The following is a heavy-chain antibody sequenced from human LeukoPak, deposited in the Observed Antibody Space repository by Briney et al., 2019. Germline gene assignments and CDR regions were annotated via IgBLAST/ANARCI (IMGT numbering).Heavy chain of an antibody. CDR2: ISFSGIT. D-gene: IGHD3-3*01. Sequence: SETLSLTCTVSGGSITTYGDYWDWIRQPPGKGLEWLGSISFSGITYSNPSLKSRLTISVDTSKNQFSLKLSSVTAADTAMYHCARHPLRLAMVVWGQGTTVTVSS. CDR3: ARHPLRLAMVV. V-gene: IGHV4-39*01. CDR1: GGSITTYGDY. J-gene: IGHJ6*02.